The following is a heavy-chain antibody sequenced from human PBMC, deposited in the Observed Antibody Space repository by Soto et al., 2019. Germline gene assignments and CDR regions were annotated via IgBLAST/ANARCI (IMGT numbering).Heavy chain of an antibody. J-gene: IGHJ6*02. D-gene: IGHD2-2*01. CDR3: ARDLMGVVVPAAMGRDYYYYGMDV. V-gene: IGHV1-18*01. CDR2: ISAYNGNT. Sequence: ASVKVSCKASGYTFTSYGISWVRQAPGQGLEWMGWISAYNGNTNYAQKLQGRVTMTTDTSTSTAYMELRSLRSDDTAVYYCARDLMGVVVPAAMGRDYYYYGMDVWGQGPTVTVSS. CDR1: GYTFTSYG.